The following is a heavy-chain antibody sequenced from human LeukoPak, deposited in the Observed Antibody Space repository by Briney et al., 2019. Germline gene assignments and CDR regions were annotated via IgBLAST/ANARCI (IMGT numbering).Heavy chain of an antibody. D-gene: IGHD2-15*01. CDR2: ITSGFTP. CDR3: AKDYSDSRVADVFLEY. J-gene: IGHJ4*02. Sequence: PGGSLRLSCAASGLTFSDYAMSWFRQAPGKGLEWVSGITSGFTPHYADSVKGRFTISRDNSKNTFHLQLNSLRAEDTAVSYCAKDYSDSRVADVFLEYWGQGTLVTVSS. V-gene: IGHV3-23*01. CDR1: GLTFSDYA.